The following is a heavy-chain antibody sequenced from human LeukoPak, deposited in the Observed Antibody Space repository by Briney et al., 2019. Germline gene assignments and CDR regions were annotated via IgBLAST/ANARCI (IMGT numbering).Heavy chain of an antibody. CDR2: IIPILGIA. CDR3: ASSPSYCSSTSCPVRYFDY. CDR1: GGTFSSYA. D-gene: IGHD2-2*01. Sequence: SSVKVSCKASGGTFSSYAISWVRQAPGQGLEWMGRIIPILGIANYAQKFQGRVTITADKSTSTAYMELSSLRSEDTAVYYCASSPSYCSSTSCPVRYFDYWGQGTLVTVSS. J-gene: IGHJ4*02. V-gene: IGHV1-69*04.